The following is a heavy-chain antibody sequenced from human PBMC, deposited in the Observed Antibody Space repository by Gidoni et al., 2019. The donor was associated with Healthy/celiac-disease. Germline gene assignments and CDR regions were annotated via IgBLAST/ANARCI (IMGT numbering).Heavy chain of an antibody. J-gene: IGHJ3*02. V-gene: IGHV3-48*01. D-gene: IGHD6-13*01. CDR2: ISSSSSTI. CDR3: ARGSSSWFPDAFDI. CDR1: GFTFSSYS. Sequence: EVQLVESGGGLVQPGGSLRLSCAASGFTFSSYSMNWVRQAPGKGLEWVSYISSSSSTIYYADSVKGRFTISRDNAKNSLYLQMNSLRAEDTAVYYCARGSSSWFPDAFDIWGQGTMVTVSS.